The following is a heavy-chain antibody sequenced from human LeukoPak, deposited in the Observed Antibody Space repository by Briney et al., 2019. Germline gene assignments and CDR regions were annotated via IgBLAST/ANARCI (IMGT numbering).Heavy chain of an antibody. J-gene: IGHJ5*02. Sequence: SVKVSCKASGGTFSSYTINWVRQAPGQGLEWMGRIIPILGIANYTQKFQGRVTINAGRSTSTAYMELSSLRSEDTAVYYCARLDSPFGRINGVCCTSWFDPWGQGTLVTVSS. D-gene: IGHD2-8*01. CDR1: GGTFSSYT. CDR3: ARLDSPFGRINGVCCTSWFDP. V-gene: IGHV1-69*02. CDR2: IIPILGIA.